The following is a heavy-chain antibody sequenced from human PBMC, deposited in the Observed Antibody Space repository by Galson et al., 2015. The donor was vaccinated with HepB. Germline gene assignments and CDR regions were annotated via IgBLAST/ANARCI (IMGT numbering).Heavy chain of an antibody. CDR3: AKLWFGELGGFDY. D-gene: IGHD3-10*01. CDR1: GFTFSSYG. J-gene: IGHJ4*02. Sequence: SLRLSCAASGFTFSSYGMHWVRQAPGKGLEWVAVISYDGSNKYYADSVKGRFTISRDNSKNTLYLQMNSLRAEDTAVYYCAKLWFGELGGFDYWGQGTLVTVSS. V-gene: IGHV3-30*18. CDR2: ISYDGSNK.